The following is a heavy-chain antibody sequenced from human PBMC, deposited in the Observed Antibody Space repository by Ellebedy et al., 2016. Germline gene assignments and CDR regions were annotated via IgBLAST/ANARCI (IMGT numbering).Heavy chain of an antibody. J-gene: IGHJ4*02. CDR1: GFTFSSYA. Sequence: GESLKISXAASGFTFSSYAMHWVRQAPGKGLEWVAVISYDGSNKYYADSVKGRFTISRDNSKNTLYLQMNSLRAEDTAVYYCAGPEGYSSGWYEFDYWGQGTLVTVSS. CDR2: ISYDGSNK. V-gene: IGHV3-30*04. CDR3: AGPEGYSSGWYEFDY. D-gene: IGHD6-19*01.